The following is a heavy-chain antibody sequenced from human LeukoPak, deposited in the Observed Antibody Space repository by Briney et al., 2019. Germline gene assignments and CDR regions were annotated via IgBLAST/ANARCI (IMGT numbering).Heavy chain of an antibody. CDR1: GGTFRSHA. CDR3: ARDRIQLWLLADGMDV. J-gene: IGHJ6*02. Sequence: GASVKVSCKASGGTFRSHAMRWMRQAPGPGLEWMGGINSIFGTRDYIQKFQGRVTITADESTSTAYMELRSLRSDDTAVYYCARDRIQLWLLADGMDVWGQGTTVTVSS. D-gene: IGHD5-18*01. V-gene: IGHV1-69*13. CDR2: INSIFGTR.